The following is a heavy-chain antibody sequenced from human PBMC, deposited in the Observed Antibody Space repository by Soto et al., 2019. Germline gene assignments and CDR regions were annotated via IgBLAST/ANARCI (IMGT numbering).Heavy chain of an antibody. CDR1: GFTYSNYA. CDR3: AKERLALGFDY. Sequence: EVQLLESGGGLVQPGGPLRLSCAASGFTYSNYAMSWVRQAPGKGLEWVSTISSSGSTYYADSVQGRFTISRDNSKNTLNLQMNNLRAEDTALYYCAKERLALGFDYWGQGNLVTVSS. D-gene: IGHD3-3*01. CDR2: ISSSGST. V-gene: IGHV3-23*01. J-gene: IGHJ4*02.